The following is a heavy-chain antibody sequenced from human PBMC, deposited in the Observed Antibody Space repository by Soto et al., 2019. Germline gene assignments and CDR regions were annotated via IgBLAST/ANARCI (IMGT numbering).Heavy chain of an antibody. D-gene: IGHD3-10*01. Sequence: ESGGGLAQPGGSLRLSCVGSGFSFSSYTMYWVRQAPGKGLEWISEISSRSTTMYYADSVMGRFTISRDNAKNSLYLQMNSLRDEDTAVYYCARDGGSFYYYGMDVWGQGTTVTVSS. J-gene: IGHJ6*02. CDR3: ARDGGSFYYYGMDV. CDR1: GFSFSSYT. CDR2: ISSRSTTM. V-gene: IGHV3-48*02.